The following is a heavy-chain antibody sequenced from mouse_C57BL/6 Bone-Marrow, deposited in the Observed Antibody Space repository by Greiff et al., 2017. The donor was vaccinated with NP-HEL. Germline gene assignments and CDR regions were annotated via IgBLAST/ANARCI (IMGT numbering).Heavy chain of an antibody. Sequence: QVQLQQPGAELVRPGSSVKLSCKASGYTFTSYWMHWVKQRPIQGLEWIGNIDPSDSETHYNQKFKDKATLTVDKSSSTAYIQLSSLTSEDSAVYYCARERVFTTVVADAMDYWGQGTSVTVSS. CDR2: IDPSDSET. D-gene: IGHD1-1*01. CDR3: ARERVFTTVVADAMDY. CDR1: GYTFTSYW. J-gene: IGHJ4*01. V-gene: IGHV1-52*01.